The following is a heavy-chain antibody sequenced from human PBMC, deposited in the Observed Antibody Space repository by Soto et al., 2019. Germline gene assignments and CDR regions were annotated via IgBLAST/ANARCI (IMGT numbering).Heavy chain of an antibody. CDR2: ISSSSSYI. V-gene: IGHV3-21*01. CDR3: ARDPDYEFWSGYLGYYYYGMDV. CDR1: GFTFSSYS. D-gene: IGHD3-3*01. J-gene: IGHJ6*02. Sequence: PGGSLRLSCAASGFTFSSYSMNWVRQAPGKGLEWVSSISSSSSYIYYADSVKGRFTISRDNAKNSLYLQMNSLRAEDTAVYYCARDPDYEFWSGYLGYYYYGMDVWGQGTTVTVSS.